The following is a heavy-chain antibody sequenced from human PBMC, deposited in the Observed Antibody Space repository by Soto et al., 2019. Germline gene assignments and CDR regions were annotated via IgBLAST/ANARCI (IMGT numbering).Heavy chain of an antibody. CDR2: ISSSSSYI. CDR3: ARDGTGDFDY. CDR1: GFTFSSYS. D-gene: IGHD7-27*01. Sequence: GESLKISCAASGFTFSSYSMNWVRQAPGKGLEWVSSISSSSSYIYYADSVKGRFTISRDNAKNSLYLQMNRLRAEDTAVYYCARDGTGDFDYWGQGTLVTVSS. V-gene: IGHV3-21*01. J-gene: IGHJ4*02.